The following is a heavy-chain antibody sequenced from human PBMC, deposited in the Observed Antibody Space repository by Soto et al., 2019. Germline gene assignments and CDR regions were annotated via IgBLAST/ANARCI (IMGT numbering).Heavy chain of an antibody. CDR1: GFSLRDHA. CDR3: GRTYTGG. CDR2: IIGSEDRT. D-gene: IGHD3-10*01. V-gene: IGHV3-23*01. J-gene: IGHJ4*02. Sequence: LQSGGGVVQPGESLRLSCAPPGFSLRDHALSWVRQAAGGGLEWVSGIIGSEDRTNYPDFVRGRFIISKDRAKNTLYLDMSGLRVDDTAVYFCGRTYTGGWGQGTLVTVSS.